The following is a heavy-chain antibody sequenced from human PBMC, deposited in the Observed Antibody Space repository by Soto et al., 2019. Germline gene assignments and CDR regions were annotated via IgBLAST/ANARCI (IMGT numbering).Heavy chain of an antibody. J-gene: IGHJ4*02. Sequence: QVQLVQSGAEVKKPGASVKVSCKASGYTFTSYAMHWVRQAPGQRLEWMGWINAGNGNTKYSQKFQGRVTITRDTYASRAYMELSSLRSEDTAVDDCATGGWGATLDYWGQGTLVTVSS. CDR1: GYTFTSYA. CDR2: INAGNGNT. V-gene: IGHV1-3*01. D-gene: IGHD7-27*01. CDR3: ATGGWGATLDY.